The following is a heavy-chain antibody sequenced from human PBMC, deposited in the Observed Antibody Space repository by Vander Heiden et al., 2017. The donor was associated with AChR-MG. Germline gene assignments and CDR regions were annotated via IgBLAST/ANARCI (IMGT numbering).Heavy chain of an antibody. CDR3: AKDRGGAVDY. CDR2: ISWNSGSI. V-gene: IGHV3-9*01. Sequence: EVQLVESGGGLVQPGRSLRLSCAASGFTFDDYAMHWVRQAPGKGLEWVSGISWNSGSIGYADSVKGRFTISRDNAKNSLYLQMNSLRAEDTALYYCAKDRGGAVDYWGQGTLVTVSS. D-gene: IGHD1-26*01. J-gene: IGHJ4*02. CDR1: GFTFDDYA.